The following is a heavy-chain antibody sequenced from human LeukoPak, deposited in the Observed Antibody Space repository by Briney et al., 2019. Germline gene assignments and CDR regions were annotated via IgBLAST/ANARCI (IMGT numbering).Heavy chain of an antibody. J-gene: IGHJ4*02. D-gene: IGHD3-10*01. CDR1: GGSFSGYY. Sequence: SETLSLTCAVYGGSFSGYYWSWIRQPPGKGLEWIGEINHSGSTNYNPSLKSRVTISVDTSKNQFSLKLSSVTAADTAVYYCASLSFLSGEYCFDYWGQGTLVTVSS. V-gene: IGHV4-34*01. CDR3: ASLSFLSGEYCFDY. CDR2: INHSGST.